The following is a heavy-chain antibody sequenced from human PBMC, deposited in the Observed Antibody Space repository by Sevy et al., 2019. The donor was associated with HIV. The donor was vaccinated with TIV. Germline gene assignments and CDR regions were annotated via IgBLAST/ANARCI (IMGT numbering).Heavy chain of an antibody. Sequence: GGSLRLSCVASGFNFSRNAMHWVRQAPGKGLEWVAVISFDGNNKYYADSVKGRFTISRDNSKNTVYLQMSRLRAEDTAVYYCARDKTYGDYGGGNDYWGQRTLVTASS. CDR1: GFNFSRNA. D-gene: IGHD4-17*01. V-gene: IGHV3-30*04. CDR2: ISFDGNNK. J-gene: IGHJ4*02. CDR3: ARDKTYGDYGGGNDY.